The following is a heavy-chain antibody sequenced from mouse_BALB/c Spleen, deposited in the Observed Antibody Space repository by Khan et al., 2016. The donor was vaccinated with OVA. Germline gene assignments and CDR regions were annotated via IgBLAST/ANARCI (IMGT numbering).Heavy chain of an antibody. V-gene: IGHV1-7*01. CDR1: GYTFTSYW. J-gene: IGHJ2*01. CDR2: INPSSGYT. Sequence: QVQLKQSGAELAKPGASVKMSCKAFGYTFTSYWMHWVKQRPGQGLEWIGYINPSSGYTEYNQNFKDKATLTADKSSSTAYMQLSSLTSEDSAVYYCARDRIDYWGQGTTLTVSS. CDR3: ARDRIDY.